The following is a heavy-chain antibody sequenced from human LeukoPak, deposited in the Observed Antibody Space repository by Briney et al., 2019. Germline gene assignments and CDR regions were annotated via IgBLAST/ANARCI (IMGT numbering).Heavy chain of an antibody. J-gene: IGHJ4*02. V-gene: IGHV4-30-2*01. CDR3: AREGQTRIAAAEDC. D-gene: IGHD6-13*01. Sequence: PSETLSLTFTVSGGSISSGGYYWSWIRQPPGKGLEWIGYIYHSGSTDYNPSLKSRVTISIDRSKNQFSLKLSSVTAADTAVYYCAREGQTRIAAAEDCWGQGTLVTVSS. CDR2: IYHSGST. CDR1: GGSISSGGYY.